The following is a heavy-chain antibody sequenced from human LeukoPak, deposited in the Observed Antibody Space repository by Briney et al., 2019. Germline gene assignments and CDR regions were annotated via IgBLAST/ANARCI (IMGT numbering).Heavy chain of an antibody. Sequence: PGGSLRLSCAASVFTFSSYEMNWVRQAPGKGLEWVSYISSSGSTIYYADSVKGRFTISRDNAKNSLYLQMNSLRAEDTAVYYCARRGAGYGGNPIDYWGQGTLVTVSS. CDR3: ARRGAGYGGNPIDY. CDR1: VFTFSSYE. D-gene: IGHD4-23*01. J-gene: IGHJ4*02. CDR2: ISSSGSTI. V-gene: IGHV3-48*03.